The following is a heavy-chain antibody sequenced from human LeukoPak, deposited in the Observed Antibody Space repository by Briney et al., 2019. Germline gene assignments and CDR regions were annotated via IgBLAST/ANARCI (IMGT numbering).Heavy chain of an antibody. CDR2: IYYSGST. Sequence: SETLSLTCTVSGGSISSYYWNWIRQPPGKGLESIGYIYYSGSTNYNPSLKSRVTISVDTSKNQFSLKLSSVTAADTAVYYCARRGSTEGLVDYWGQGTLVTVSS. CDR1: GGSISSYY. CDR3: ARRGSTEGLVDY. J-gene: IGHJ4*02. D-gene: IGHD3/OR15-3a*01. V-gene: IGHV4-59*01.